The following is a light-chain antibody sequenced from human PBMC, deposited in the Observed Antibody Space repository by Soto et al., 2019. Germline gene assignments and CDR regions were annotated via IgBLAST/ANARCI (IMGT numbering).Light chain of an antibody. Sequence: EIVLKQSPGTLSLSPGERATLSCRASQSVSSSYLAWYQQKPGQAPRLLIYGASSRATGIPDRFSGSGSGTDFTLTISRLEPEDFAVYYCQQYGSPITFGQGTRLEI. CDR2: GAS. J-gene: IGKJ5*01. CDR3: QQYGSPIT. CDR1: QSVSSSY. V-gene: IGKV3-20*01.